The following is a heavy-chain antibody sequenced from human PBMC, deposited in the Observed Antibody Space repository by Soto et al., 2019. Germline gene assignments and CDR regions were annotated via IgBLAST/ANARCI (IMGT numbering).Heavy chain of an antibody. D-gene: IGHD3-3*01. CDR2: IYYSGST. CDR1: GGSISSYY. V-gene: IGHV4-59*08. Sequence: QVQLQESGPGLVKPSETLSLTCTVSGGSISSYYWSWIRQPPGKGLEWIGYIYYSGSTNYNPSLKSRVTIAVDTSKNQFSLKLSSVTAADTAVYYCARLASGKWVTIFGVATGYYYMDVWGKGTTVTVSS. J-gene: IGHJ6*03. CDR3: ARLASGKWVTIFGVATGYYYMDV.